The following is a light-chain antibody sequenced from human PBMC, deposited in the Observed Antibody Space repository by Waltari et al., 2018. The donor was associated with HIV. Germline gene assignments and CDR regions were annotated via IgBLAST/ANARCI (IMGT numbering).Light chain of an antibody. J-gene: IGLJ2*01. V-gene: IGLV3-27*01. Sequence: SYELTQPSSLSVSPGQTASITCSGDILAKKYGRWFQQKPGQAPVVVIYEDIERPSGIPERFSGSSSGTTVTLTITGAHVEDDADYYCYSAGDHDVVFGGGTKLTVL. CDR1: ILAKKY. CDR2: EDI. CDR3: YSAGDHDVV.